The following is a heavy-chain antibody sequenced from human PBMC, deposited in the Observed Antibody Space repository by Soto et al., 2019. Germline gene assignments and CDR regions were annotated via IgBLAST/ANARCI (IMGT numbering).Heavy chain of an antibody. Sequence: EVQLVESGGGLVQPGGSLRLSGAASGFTFNGYSMNWVRQAPGKGLEWISQISGSSRTMQYADAVKGRFTISRDNAKNSVYLQMNSLRDDDTAVDYCARVGTAPWDLLLDHWGPRPLVTVSS. J-gene: IGHJ4*02. CDR2: ISGSSRTM. D-gene: IGHD1-26*01. V-gene: IGHV3-48*02. CDR1: GFTFNGYS. CDR3: ARVGTAPWDLLLDH.